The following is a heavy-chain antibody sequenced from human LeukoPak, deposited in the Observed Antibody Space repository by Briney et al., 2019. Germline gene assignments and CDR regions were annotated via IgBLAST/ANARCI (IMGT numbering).Heavy chain of an antibody. CDR3: ARGDDSGYYDYFDY. CDR1: GFTFSDYY. J-gene: IGHJ4*02. V-gene: IGHV3-23*01. CDR2: ISDSGGNT. Sequence: PGGSLRLSCAASGFTFSDYYMSWIRQAPGKGLEWVSGISDSGGNTYYADSVKGRFTISRDFSKNTVFLHMNSLRAEDTAMYYCARGDDSGYYDYFDYWGQGALVTVSS. D-gene: IGHD5-12*01.